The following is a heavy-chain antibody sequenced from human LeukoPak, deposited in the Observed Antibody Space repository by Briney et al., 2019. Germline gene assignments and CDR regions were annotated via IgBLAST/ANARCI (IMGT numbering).Heavy chain of an antibody. Sequence: ASVMVSCKASGYTFTSYGISWVRQAPGQGLEWMGWISAYNGNTNYAQKLQGRVTMTTDTSTSTAYMELRSLRSDDTAVYYCARVTNYYDSSGYYYAGRLFDPWGQGTLVTVSS. V-gene: IGHV1-18*01. CDR3: ARVTNYYDSSGYYYAGRLFDP. J-gene: IGHJ5*02. CDR2: ISAYNGNT. D-gene: IGHD3-22*01. CDR1: GYTFTSYG.